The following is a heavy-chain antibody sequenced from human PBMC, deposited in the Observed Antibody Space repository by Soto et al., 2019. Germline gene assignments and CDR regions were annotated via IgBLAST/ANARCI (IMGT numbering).Heavy chain of an antibody. Sequence: GGSLRLSCAASGFTFSSFSMNWVRQAPGKGLEWISYIHNSINIIYYADSVKGRLTISRDNAKNSLYLQMNNLRAEDTAVYYCARRGDTATAFDYYYMDVWGKGTTVTVSS. V-gene: IGHV3-48*01. CDR3: ARRGDTATAFDYYYMDV. CDR2: IHNSINII. D-gene: IGHD4-17*01. CDR1: GFTFSSFS. J-gene: IGHJ6*03.